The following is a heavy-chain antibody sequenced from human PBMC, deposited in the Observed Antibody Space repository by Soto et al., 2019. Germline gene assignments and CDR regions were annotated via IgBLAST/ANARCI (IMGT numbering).Heavy chain of an antibody. Sequence: GGSLRLSCAASGFTFSSYSMNWVRQAPGKGLEWVSSISSSSSYIYYADSVKGRFTISRDNAKKSLYLQMNSLRAEDTAVYYCARGCYTSKSGVKRLFDYWGQGTLVTVSS. CDR3: ARGCYTSKSGVKRLFDY. J-gene: IGHJ4*02. D-gene: IGHD2-2*02. V-gene: IGHV3-21*01. CDR2: ISSSSSYI. CDR1: GFTFSSYS.